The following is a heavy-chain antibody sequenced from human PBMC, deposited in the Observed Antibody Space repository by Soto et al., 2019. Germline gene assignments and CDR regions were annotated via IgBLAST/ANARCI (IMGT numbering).Heavy chain of an antibody. D-gene: IGHD4-17*01. J-gene: IGHJ3*02. Sequence: QVQLVQSGAEVKKPGSSVKVSCKASGGTFSSYTISWMRQAPGQGLEWMGRIIPILGIANYAQKFQGRVTITADKSTSTAYMELSSLRSEDTAVYYCASPKDGDYEGAFDIWGPGTMVTVSS. CDR3: ASPKDGDYEGAFDI. CDR2: IIPILGIA. CDR1: GGTFSSYT. V-gene: IGHV1-69*02.